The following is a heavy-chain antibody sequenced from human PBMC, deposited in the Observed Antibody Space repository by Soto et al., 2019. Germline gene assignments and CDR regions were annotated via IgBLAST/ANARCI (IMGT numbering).Heavy chain of an antibody. CDR2: ISPKNGNT. CDR1: GYSFSTYD. CDR3: ATSYDSGFDH. J-gene: IGHJ5*02. D-gene: IGHD3-3*01. Sequence: ASVKVSCKASGYSFSTYDISWLRQAPGQGPEWMGRISPKNGNTNYAQNFQDRVTMTADTSSSTAYMELRGLRSDDTAKYYCATSYDSGFDHWGRGTLVTVSS. V-gene: IGHV1-18*04.